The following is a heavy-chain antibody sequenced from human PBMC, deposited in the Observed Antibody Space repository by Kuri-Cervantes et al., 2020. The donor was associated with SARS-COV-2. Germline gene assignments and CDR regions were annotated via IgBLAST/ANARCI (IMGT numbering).Heavy chain of an antibody. V-gene: IGHV4-39*07. CDR1: GGSISTTNYY. CDR3: ARDVVTGNRVGPTSDAFDI. D-gene: IGHD1-20*01. J-gene: IGHJ3*02. CDR2: IYYSGST. Sequence: SETLSLTCAVSGGSISTTNYYWAWIRQPPGKGLEWIGSIYYSGSTYYNPSLKSRVTISVDTSKNQFSLKLSSVTAADTAVYYCARDVVTGNRVGPTSDAFDIWGQGTMVTVSS.